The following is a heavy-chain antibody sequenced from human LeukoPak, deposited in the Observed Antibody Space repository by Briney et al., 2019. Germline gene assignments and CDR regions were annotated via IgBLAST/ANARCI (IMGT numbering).Heavy chain of an antibody. V-gene: IGHV3-20*04. J-gene: IGHJ3*02. Sequence: WGSLRLSCAASGFTFDDYGISWVRQVPGKGLECVSGINWNGGSTGYADSVKGRFTISRDNAKNSLYLQMNSLRAEDTALYYCARQWELPPVAIDIWGQGTMVTVSS. CDR1: GFTFDDYG. CDR3: ARQWELPPVAIDI. D-gene: IGHD1-26*01. CDR2: INWNGGST.